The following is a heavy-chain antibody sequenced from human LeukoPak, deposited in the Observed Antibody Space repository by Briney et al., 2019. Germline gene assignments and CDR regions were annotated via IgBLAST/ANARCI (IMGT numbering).Heavy chain of an antibody. J-gene: IGHJ6*03. D-gene: IGHD3-10*01. CDR2: ISSSSSYI. Sequence: GGSLRLSCAASGFTFSSYSMNWVRQAPGKGLEWVSSISSSSSYIYYADSVKGRFTISRDNAKNSLYLQMNSLRAEDTAVYYCAKDPGGSYYNSYYMDVWGKGTTVTVSS. CDR1: GFTFSSYS. V-gene: IGHV3-21*01. CDR3: AKDPGGSYYNSYYMDV.